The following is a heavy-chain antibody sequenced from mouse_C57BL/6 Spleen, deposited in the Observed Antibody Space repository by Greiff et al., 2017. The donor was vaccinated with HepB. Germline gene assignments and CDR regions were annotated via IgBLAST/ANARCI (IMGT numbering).Heavy chain of an antibody. D-gene: IGHD1-1*01. V-gene: IGHV1-82*01. J-gene: IGHJ1*03. Sequence: VMLVESGPELVKPGASVKISCKASGYSFSSSWMHWVKQRPGKGLEWIGRIYPGDGDTNYNVKFKGKATLTADKPSSTAYMQLSSLTSEDSAVYFWARYYCSRYIDVWGTGSTVTVSS. CDR3: ARYYCSRYIDV. CDR1: GYSFSSSW. CDR2: IYPGDGDT.